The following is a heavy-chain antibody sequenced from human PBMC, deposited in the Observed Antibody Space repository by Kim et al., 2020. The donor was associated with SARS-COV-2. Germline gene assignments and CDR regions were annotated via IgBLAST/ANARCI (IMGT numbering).Heavy chain of an antibody. CDR3: ARDKPSYYDSSDCYYGCF. CDR2: IKQDGSEK. D-gene: IGHD3-22*01. CDR1: GFTFSHYW. V-gene: IGHV3-7*01. J-gene: IGHJ4*02. Sequence: GGSLRLSCAASGFTFSHYWMSWVRQAPGKGLEWVANIKQDGSEKYYVDSAKGRFTISRDNAKKSLYLQMNNLRAEDTAVYYCARDKPSYYDSSDCYYGCFWGQGTLVTVSS.